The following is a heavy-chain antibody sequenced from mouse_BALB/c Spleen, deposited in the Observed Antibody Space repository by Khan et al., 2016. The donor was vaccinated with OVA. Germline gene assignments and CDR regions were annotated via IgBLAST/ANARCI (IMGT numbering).Heavy chain of an antibody. V-gene: IGHV2-6-1*01. CDR3: ARQPYYHYNVMDY. J-gene: IGHJ4*01. CDR1: GFSLTNYG. Sequence: VQLQESGPGLVAPSQSLSITCTISGFSLTNYGIHWVRQPPGKGLEWLVLMWSDGSTTYNSALKSRLTISKDNSKSQVFLKMNSLQTDDTAIYFCARQPYYHYNVMDYWGQGTSVTVS. CDR2: MWSDGST. D-gene: IGHD2-10*01.